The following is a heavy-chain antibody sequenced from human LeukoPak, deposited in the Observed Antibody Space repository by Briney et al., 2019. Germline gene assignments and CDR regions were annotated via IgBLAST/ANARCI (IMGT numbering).Heavy chain of an antibody. CDR2: IRGSDDST. CDR1: GFTFSSYA. CDR3: AKGNSGSCYGHIDY. Sequence: GGSLRLSCAASGFTFSSYAMGWVRQAPGKGLGWVSIIRGSDDSTYFADSVKGRFTISRDNSKNTLYLQMNSLRAEDTAIYYCAKGNSGSCYGHIDYWGQGTLVTVSS. D-gene: IGHD1-26*01. J-gene: IGHJ4*02. V-gene: IGHV3-23*01.